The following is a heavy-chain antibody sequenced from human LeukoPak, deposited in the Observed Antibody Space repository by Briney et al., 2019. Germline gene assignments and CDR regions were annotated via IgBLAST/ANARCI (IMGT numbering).Heavy chain of an antibody. CDR1: GYTFTSYD. V-gene: IGHV1-8*03. CDR2: MNPNSGNT. Sequence: GASVKVSCKASGYTFTSYDINWVRQDTGQGLEWMGWMNPNSGNTGYAQKFQGRVTITRNTSISTAYMELSSLRSEDTAVYYCARGSSYYDFWSGSYMDVWGKGTTVTVSS. CDR3: ARGSSYYDFWSGSYMDV. J-gene: IGHJ6*03. D-gene: IGHD3-3*01.